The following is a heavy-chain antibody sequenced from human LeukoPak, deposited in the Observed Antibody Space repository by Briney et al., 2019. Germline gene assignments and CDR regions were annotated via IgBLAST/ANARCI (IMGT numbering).Heavy chain of an antibody. CDR1: GFTFSSYW. D-gene: IGHD2-2*02. J-gene: IGHJ5*02. V-gene: IGHV3-7*01. CDR3: AREGTICSSTSCYIPDWFDP. Sequence: GGSLRLSCAASGFTFSSYWMSWVRRAPGKGLEWVANIKQDGSEKYYVDSVKGRFTISRDNAKNSLYLQMNSLRAEDTAVYYCAREGTICSSTSCYIPDWFDPWGQGTLVTVSS. CDR2: IKQDGSEK.